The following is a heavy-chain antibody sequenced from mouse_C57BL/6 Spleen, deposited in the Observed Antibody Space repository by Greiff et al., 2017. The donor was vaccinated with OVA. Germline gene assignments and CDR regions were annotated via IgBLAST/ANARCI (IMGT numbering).Heavy chain of an antibody. V-gene: IGHV1-26*01. CDR2: INPNNGGT. CDR1: GYTFTDYY. J-gene: IGHJ3*01. D-gene: IGHD1-1*01. CDR3: ARSATVEGAWFAY. Sequence: EVQLQQSGPELVKPGASVKISCKASGYTFTDYYMNWVKQSHGKSLEWIGDINPNNGGTSYNQKFKGKATLTVDKSSSTAYMELRSLTSEDSAVYYCARSATVEGAWFAYWGQGTLVTVSA.